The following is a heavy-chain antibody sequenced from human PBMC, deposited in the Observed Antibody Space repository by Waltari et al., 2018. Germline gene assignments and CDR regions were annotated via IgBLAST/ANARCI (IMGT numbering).Heavy chain of an antibody. Sequence: QVQVMQSGAEMKQPGSSVKVSCTVSGDTFNRYAVSWVRQAPGQGLEWMGRNGPVLQMTKYAQRVRGRITLTASTSATTAFMDLSGLRSEDTAVYYCALSPQQLLAFDFWGQGTMVTVSS. CDR3: ALSPQQLLAFDF. CDR1: GDTFNRYA. V-gene: IGHV1-69*04. J-gene: IGHJ3*01. CDR2: NGPVLQMT. D-gene: IGHD6-13*01.